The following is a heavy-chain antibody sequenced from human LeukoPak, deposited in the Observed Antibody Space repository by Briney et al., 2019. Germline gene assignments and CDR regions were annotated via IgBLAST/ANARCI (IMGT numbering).Heavy chain of an antibody. D-gene: IGHD3-10*01. CDR3: ARGSRMVRGVKVDPATDY. J-gene: IGHJ4*02. Sequence: ASVKVSCKASGYTFTSYGISWVRQAPGQGLEWMGWISAYNGNTNYAQNLQGRVTMTTDTSTSTAYMELRSLRSDDTAVYYCARGSRMVRGVKVDPATDYWGQGTLVTVSS. V-gene: IGHV1-18*01. CDR1: GYTFTSYG. CDR2: ISAYNGNT.